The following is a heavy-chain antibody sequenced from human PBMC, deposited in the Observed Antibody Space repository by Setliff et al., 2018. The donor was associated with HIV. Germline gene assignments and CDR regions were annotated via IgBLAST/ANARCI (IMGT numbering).Heavy chain of an antibody. J-gene: IGHJ4*02. CDR2: IIPILEKA. V-gene: IGHV1-69*10. D-gene: IGHD5-12*01. CDR1: GGTFSSYG. Sequence: ASVKVSCKASGGTFSSYGISWVRQAPGQGLEWMGGIIPILEKANYAQKFQGRVTITADTSTSTAYMELSSLRSEDTAVYYCAIDGAGGWLRPMPDYWGQGTLVTVSS. CDR3: AIDGAGGWLRPMPDY.